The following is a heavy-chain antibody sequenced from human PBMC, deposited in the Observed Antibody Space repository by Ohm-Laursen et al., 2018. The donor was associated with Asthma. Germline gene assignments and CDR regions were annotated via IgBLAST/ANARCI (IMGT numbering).Heavy chain of an antibody. CDR2: LSEDGSKK. D-gene: IGHD3-22*01. V-gene: IGHV3-30*19. J-gene: IGHJ4*02. CDR3: ARDGNYYDSSGYGDY. Sequence: SLRLSCSASGFTFSSYAMNWVRQAPGGGLEWVALLSEDGSKKYYADSVKGRFTISRDNSKNTLYLQMNSLRAEDTAVYYCARDGNYYDSSGYGDYWGQGTLVTVSS. CDR1: GFTFSSYA.